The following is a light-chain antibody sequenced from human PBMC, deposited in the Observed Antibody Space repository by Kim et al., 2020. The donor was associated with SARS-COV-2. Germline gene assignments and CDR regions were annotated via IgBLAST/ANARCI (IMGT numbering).Light chain of an antibody. Sequence: QSITISCTGTSSDVGSYNLVSWYQQFPGRAPKLMIYEGNKRPSGVSNRFSGSKSGNTASLTISGLQAEDEADYYCCSYAGTTTYWVFGGGTKLTVL. V-gene: IGLV2-23*01. J-gene: IGLJ3*02. CDR3: CSYAGTTTYWV. CDR2: EGN. CDR1: SSDVGSYNL.